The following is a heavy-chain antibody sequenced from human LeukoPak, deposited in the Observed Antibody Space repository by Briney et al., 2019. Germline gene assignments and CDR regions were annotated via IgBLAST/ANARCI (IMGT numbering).Heavy chain of an antibody. CDR2: IKHDESEK. V-gene: IGHV3-7*01. Sequence: GGSLRLSCAASGFTFSSYWMSWVRQAPGKGLEWVASIKHDESEKDYVDSLKGRITISRDNARNSLFLQMNSLRAEDTAVYYCARQGYYDRSGYYSWGQGTLVTVSS. J-gene: IGHJ4*02. CDR1: GFTFSSYW. CDR3: ARQGYYDRSGYYS. D-gene: IGHD3-22*01.